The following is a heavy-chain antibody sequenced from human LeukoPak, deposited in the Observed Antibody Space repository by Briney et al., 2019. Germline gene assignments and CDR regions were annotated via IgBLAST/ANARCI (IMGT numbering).Heavy chain of an antibody. D-gene: IGHD3-3*01. CDR2: IYYSGST. V-gene: IGHV4-59*01. J-gene: IGHJ5*02. CDR3: ARGGYYDFCT. CDR1: GGSISSYY. Sequence: SETLSLTCTVSGGSISSYYWSWIRQPPGKGLEWIGYIYYSGSTNYNPSLKSRVTISVDTSKNQFSLKLSSVTAADTAVYYCARGGYYDFCTWGQGTLVTVSS.